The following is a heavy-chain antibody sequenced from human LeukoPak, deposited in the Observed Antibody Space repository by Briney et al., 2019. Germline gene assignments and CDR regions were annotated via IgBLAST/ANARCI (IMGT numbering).Heavy chain of an antibody. Sequence: SGGSLRLSCTASGFTFSSYAMSWVRQAPGKGLVWVSAISGSGRTTYYVDSVKGRFTISRDNSKNTLYLQMNSLRAEDTAVYYCANDGLRIHVGWFDPWGQGTLVTVSS. J-gene: IGHJ5*02. CDR2: ISGSGRTT. D-gene: IGHD1-26*01. V-gene: IGHV3-23*01. CDR1: GFTFSSYA. CDR3: ANDGLRIHVGWFDP.